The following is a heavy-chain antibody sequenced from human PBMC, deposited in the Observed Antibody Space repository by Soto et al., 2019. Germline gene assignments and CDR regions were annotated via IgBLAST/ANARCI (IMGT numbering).Heavy chain of an antibody. CDR1: GGIFTRYD. Sequence: SVKVSCKASGGIFTRYDIRWVRQAPGQGLEWMGAIIPIFGTANYAQKFQGRVTITADATTSTAYMELSSLRPEDTAMYYCAINEGRDVSTFDYWGQGTLVTVSS. CDR2: IIPIFGTA. J-gene: IGHJ4*02. D-gene: IGHD3-10*02. CDR3: AINEGRDVSTFDY. V-gene: IGHV1-69*13.